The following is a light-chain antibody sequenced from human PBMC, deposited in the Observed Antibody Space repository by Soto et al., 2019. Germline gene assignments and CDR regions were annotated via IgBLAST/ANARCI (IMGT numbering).Light chain of an antibody. CDR3: QQFSSYPLT. CDR1: QSASSY. V-gene: IGKV3-11*01. Sequence: EIVLTQSPATLSLSPGERATLSCRASQSASSYLAWYQQKPGQAPRLLIFDASNRATGIPARFSGSGSGTDFTLTISRLEPEDFAVYYCQQFSSYPLTFGGGTKVDIK. J-gene: IGKJ4*01. CDR2: DAS.